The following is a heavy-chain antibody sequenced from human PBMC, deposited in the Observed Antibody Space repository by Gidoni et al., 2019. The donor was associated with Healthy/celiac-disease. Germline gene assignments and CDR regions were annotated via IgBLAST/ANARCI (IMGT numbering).Heavy chain of an antibody. V-gene: IGHV1-18*04. Sequence: VQVVQSEAEVKKPGASVKVSCKASGYTFTSYGISWVRQAPGQGLEWMGWISAYNGNTNYAQKLQGRVTMTTDTSTSTAYMELRSMRSDDTAVYYCATASHTIFGVALFDYWGQGTLVTVSS. CDR3: ATASHTIFGVALFDY. CDR2: ISAYNGNT. CDR1: GYTFTSYG. J-gene: IGHJ4*02. D-gene: IGHD3-3*01.